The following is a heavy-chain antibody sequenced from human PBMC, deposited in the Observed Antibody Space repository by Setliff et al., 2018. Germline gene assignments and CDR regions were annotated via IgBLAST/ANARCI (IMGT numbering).Heavy chain of an antibody. Sequence: SETLSLTCAVYGGSFSGYYWSWIRQPPGKGLEWLGEINHSGSTNCNPSLKSRVTISVDTSKNQFSLRLSSVTAADTAVYYCARGPRYSGSYYVNYWGQGTLVTVSS. J-gene: IGHJ4*02. CDR2: INHSGST. CDR1: GGSFSGYY. CDR3: ARGPRYSGSYYVNY. V-gene: IGHV4-34*01. D-gene: IGHD1-26*01.